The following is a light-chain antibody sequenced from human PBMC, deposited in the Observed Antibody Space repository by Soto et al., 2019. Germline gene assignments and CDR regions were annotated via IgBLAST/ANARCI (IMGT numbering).Light chain of an antibody. CDR2: GAS. Sequence: EIVLTQSPGTLSLSPGERVSLSCRASQRVSNNYLAWYQQKPGQAPRLLIYGASNRATGIPDRFSGSGSGTDFTLSISRLEPEGFAVFYCQQYGSSPRTFGQGTKVEIK. J-gene: IGKJ1*01. V-gene: IGKV3-20*01. CDR3: QQYGSSPRT. CDR1: QRVSNNY.